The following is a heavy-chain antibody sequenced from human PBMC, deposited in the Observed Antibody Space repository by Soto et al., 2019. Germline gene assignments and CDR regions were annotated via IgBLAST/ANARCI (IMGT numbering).Heavy chain of an antibody. CDR2: IYYSGST. J-gene: IGHJ4*02. Sequence: SETLSLTCTVSGGSISSYYWSWIRQPPGKGLEWIGYIYYSGSTNYNPALKSRVTISVDTSKNQFSLKLSSVTAADTAVYYCARGRRQLVQGYDYWGQGTLVTVSS. CDR1: GGSISSYY. V-gene: IGHV4-59*01. CDR3: ARGRRQLVQGYDY. D-gene: IGHD6-13*01.